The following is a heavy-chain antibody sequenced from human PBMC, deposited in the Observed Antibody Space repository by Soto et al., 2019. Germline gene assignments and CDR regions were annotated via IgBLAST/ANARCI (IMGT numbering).Heavy chain of an antibody. D-gene: IGHD4-17*01. CDR3: AGGDHPSRCGLF. J-gene: IGHJ4*02. CDR2: IYYIGNA. CDR1: GGSITGYY. Sequence: SETLSLTCTVSGGSITGYYWSWIRQPPGKGLEWIGYIYYIGNANYNPSLQSRVTISVDTSKNQSSLKLSSVTAADTAIYFCAGGDHPSRCGLFWGQGTLVTVSS. V-gene: IGHV4-59*01.